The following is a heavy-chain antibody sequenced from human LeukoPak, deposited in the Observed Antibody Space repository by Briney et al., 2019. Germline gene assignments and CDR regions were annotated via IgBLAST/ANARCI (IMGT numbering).Heavy chain of an antibody. CDR2: INPNSDGT. CDR3: ARAFRSSWYGGDAFDI. Sequence: ASVTVSCKASGYTFTGYYMHWVRQAPGQGLEWMGWINPNSDGTNYAQKFQGRVTMTRDTSISTAYMELSRLRSDDTAVYYCARAFRSSWYGGDAFDIWGQGTMVTVSS. J-gene: IGHJ3*02. V-gene: IGHV1-2*02. D-gene: IGHD6-13*01. CDR1: GYTFTGYY.